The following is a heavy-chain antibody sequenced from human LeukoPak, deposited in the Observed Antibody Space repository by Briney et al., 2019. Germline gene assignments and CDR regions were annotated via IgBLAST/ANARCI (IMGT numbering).Heavy chain of an antibody. CDR1: GGSISSGSYY. V-gene: IGHV4-61*02. J-gene: IGHJ4*02. Sequence: PSQTLSLTCTVSGGSISSGSYYWSWIRQPAGKGLEWIGRIYTSGSTNYNPSLKSRVTISVDTSKNQFSLKLSSVTAADTAVYYCARDLYSGYDFNYWGQGTLVTVSS. CDR3: ARDLYSGYDFNY. CDR2: IYTSGST. D-gene: IGHD5-12*01.